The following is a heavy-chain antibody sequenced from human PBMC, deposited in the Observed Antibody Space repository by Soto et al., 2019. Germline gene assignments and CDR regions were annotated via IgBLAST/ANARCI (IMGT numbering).Heavy chain of an antibody. D-gene: IGHD3-10*01. V-gene: IGHV3-74*01. Sequence: PGGSVRLSCAYSVFFFSSYWMHAVRPAPGKGLVWVSRIKSDGRSTTYADSVKGRFTSSRDNARNTLYLQMNSLGAEDTAVYYCVRDYMVRGRDSNWFDPWGQGTLVTVSS. CDR1: VFFFSSYW. CDR2: IKSDGRST. J-gene: IGHJ5*02. CDR3: VRDYMVRGRDSNWFDP.